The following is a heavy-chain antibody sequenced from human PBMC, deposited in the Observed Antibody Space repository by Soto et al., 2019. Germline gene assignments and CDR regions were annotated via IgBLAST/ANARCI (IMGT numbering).Heavy chain of an antibody. CDR1: GFTFSTYA. CDR2: ISYDGSKK. V-gene: IGHV3-30-3*01. J-gene: IGHJ4*02. D-gene: IGHD3-10*01. Sequence: QVQLVESGGGMVQPGGSLRLSCAASGFTFSTYAMHWVRQAPGMGLEWVAVISYDGSKKYYADSVKGRFTISRDTSRNTVYLQINSLRAEDTAVYYCARDPPEQTWFLDFDYWGQGTLVTVSS. CDR3: ARDPPEQTWFLDFDY.